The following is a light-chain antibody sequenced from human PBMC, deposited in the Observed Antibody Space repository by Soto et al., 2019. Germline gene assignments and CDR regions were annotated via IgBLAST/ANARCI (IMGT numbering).Light chain of an antibody. CDR3: SSYTSSSTRVV. CDR1: SSDVGGYNY. Sequence: QSALTQPASVSGSPGQSITISCTGTSSDVGGYNYVSWYQQHPGKAPKLMIYDVSNRPSGVSNRFSGSKSGNTASLTISGLQAEDEGDYYCSSYTSSSTRVVLGGGTKVTVL. J-gene: IGLJ2*01. V-gene: IGLV2-14*01. CDR2: DVS.